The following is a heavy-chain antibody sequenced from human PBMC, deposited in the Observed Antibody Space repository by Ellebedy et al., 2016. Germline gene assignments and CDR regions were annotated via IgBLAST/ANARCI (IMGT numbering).Heavy chain of an antibody. J-gene: IGHJ6*01. CDR1: GFTFSSYW. CDR2: INTDGSST. Sequence: GESLKISCAASGFTFSSYWMHWVRQVPGKGLVWVSRINTDGSSTIYADSVKGRFTISRDNAKNTLYLQMNSLRAEDTAVYYCATSRLWFGEGMGYYGLDVWGQGTTVTVSS. V-gene: IGHV3-74*01. CDR3: ATSRLWFGEGMGYYGLDV. D-gene: IGHD3-10*01.